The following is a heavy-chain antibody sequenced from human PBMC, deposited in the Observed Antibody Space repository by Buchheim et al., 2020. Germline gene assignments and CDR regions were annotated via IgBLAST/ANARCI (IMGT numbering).Heavy chain of an antibody. CDR1: GFTFSNYV. V-gene: IGHV3-23*01. J-gene: IGHJ4*02. CDR3: ARRPTYSSDWGAFDY. Sequence: EVQLLESGGGLVQPGGSLRLSCAASGFTFSNYVMNWVRQAPGKGLEWVSSLSGSGGSTFYADSVKGRFTISRDNSKNTLYLQINSLRAEDTAVYYCARRPTYSSDWGAFDYWGQGTL. CDR2: LSGSGGST. D-gene: IGHD6-19*01.